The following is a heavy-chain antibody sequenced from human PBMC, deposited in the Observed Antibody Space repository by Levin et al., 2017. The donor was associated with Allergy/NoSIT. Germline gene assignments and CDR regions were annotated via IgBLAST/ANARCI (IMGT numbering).Heavy chain of an antibody. Sequence: SETLSLTCTVSGDSISSGHYYWSWIRQPPGKGLEWIGHSYYSGTAYYNPSLKSRLTISVDTSQNQFSLNLSSVTAADTAVYYCARVRNAGGRGWFDSWGQGTLVTVSS. CDR2: SYYSGTA. CDR1: GDSISSGHYY. J-gene: IGHJ5*01. CDR3: ARVRNAGGRGWFDS. D-gene: IGHD2-8*02. V-gene: IGHV4-31*03.